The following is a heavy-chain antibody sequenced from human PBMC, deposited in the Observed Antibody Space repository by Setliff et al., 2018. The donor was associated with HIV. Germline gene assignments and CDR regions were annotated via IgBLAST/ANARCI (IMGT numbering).Heavy chain of an antibody. CDR1: GGSISSNSYY. Sequence: KPSETLSLTCTVSGGSISSNSYYWGWLRQPPGQVLEWIGSIHYSGSTYYTPSLKSRVTISVDTSKNQFSLKLSSVTAADTAVYYCARQGGYSGYGFYYYYYYIDVWGKGTTVTVSS. V-gene: IGHV4-39*01. CDR3: ARQGGYSGYGFYYYYYYIDV. J-gene: IGHJ6*03. D-gene: IGHD5-12*01. CDR2: IHYSGST.